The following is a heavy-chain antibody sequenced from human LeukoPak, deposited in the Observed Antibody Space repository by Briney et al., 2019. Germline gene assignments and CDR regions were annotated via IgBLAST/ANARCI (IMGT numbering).Heavy chain of an antibody. Sequence: GGSLRLSCAASGFTFSGSAMHWVRQASGKGLEWVGRIRSKANSYATAYAASVKGRFTISRDDSKSTAYLQMNSLKTEDTAVYYCTTGVTTLEWGQGTLVTVSS. V-gene: IGHV3-73*01. D-gene: IGHD4-17*01. CDR1: GFTFSGSA. CDR3: TTGVTTLE. J-gene: IGHJ4*02. CDR2: IRSKANSYAT.